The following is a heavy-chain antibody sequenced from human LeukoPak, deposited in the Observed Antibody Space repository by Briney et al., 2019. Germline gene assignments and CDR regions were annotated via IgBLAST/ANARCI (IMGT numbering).Heavy chain of an antibody. CDR3: AKDPVQFGELTYYFDY. D-gene: IGHD3-10*01. CDR1: GFTFSSYG. V-gene: IGHV3-30*02. CDR2: IGYDGSNK. J-gene: IGHJ4*02. Sequence: GGSLRLSCAASGFTFSSYGMHWVRQAPGKGLEWVAFIGYDGSNKYYADSVKGRFTISRDNSKNTLYLQMNSLRAEDTAVYYCAKDPVQFGELTYYFDYWGQGTLVTVSS.